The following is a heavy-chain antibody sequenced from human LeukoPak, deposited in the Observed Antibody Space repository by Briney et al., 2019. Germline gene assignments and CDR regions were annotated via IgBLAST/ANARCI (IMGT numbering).Heavy chain of an antibody. V-gene: IGHV1-18*01. D-gene: IGHD2-2*02. CDR3: ARGPGSIPGPDYFAY. CDR1: GYTFTNYT. Sequence: ASVKVSCKASGYTFTNYTITWVRQAPGQGLEWMGWISPYHGNRNYAQRLQGRVTMTTDTSTSTVYMELRSLRSDDTAVYYCARGPGSIPGPDYFAYWGQGTLVTVSS. J-gene: IGHJ4*02. CDR2: ISPYHGNR.